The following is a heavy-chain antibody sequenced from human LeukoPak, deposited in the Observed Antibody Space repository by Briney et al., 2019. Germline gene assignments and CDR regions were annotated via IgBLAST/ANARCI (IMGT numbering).Heavy chain of an antibody. CDR3: ARDTYPPQLIDY. D-gene: IGHD5-18*01. CDR1: GFTFSVYA. CDR2: IDSGSGDR. V-gene: IGHV3-21*05. Sequence: GGSLRLSCAASGFTFSVYAMNWVRQAPGKGLEWVCYIDSGSGDRLFADSVRGRFTISRDNAKNSLYLQMSSLRPEDSRVYYCARDTYPPQLIDYWGQGTLVTVSS. J-gene: IGHJ4*02.